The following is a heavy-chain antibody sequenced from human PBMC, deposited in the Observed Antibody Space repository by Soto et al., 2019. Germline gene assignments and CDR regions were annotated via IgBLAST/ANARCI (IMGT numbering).Heavy chain of an antibody. CDR2: IRGNGDPP. CDR1: GFTFSSYA. Sequence: GSLRLSCSASGFTFSSYAMHWVRQAPGKGLEYVSGIRGNGDPPFYADSVKGRFTISRDTSKNTLYLQITSLSADDTAVYYCVKSRGGNNFDFFDWGQGGLVTVS. V-gene: IGHV3-64D*06. J-gene: IGHJ4*02. D-gene: IGHD5-12*01. CDR3: VKSRGGNNFDFFD.